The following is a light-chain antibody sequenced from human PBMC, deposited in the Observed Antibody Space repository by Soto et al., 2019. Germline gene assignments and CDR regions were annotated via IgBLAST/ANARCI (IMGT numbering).Light chain of an antibody. CDR1: SGSVSTSYY. CDR3: LLYMGSGGV. V-gene: IGLV8-61*01. J-gene: IGLJ2*01. CDR2: STN. Sequence: QAVVTQEPSFSVSPGGTVTLTCGLSSGSVSTSYYPSWYQRAPGQAPRTLIYSTNTRSSGVPDRFSGSILGNKAALTITGAQADDESDYYCLLYMGSGGVFGGGTKVTVL.